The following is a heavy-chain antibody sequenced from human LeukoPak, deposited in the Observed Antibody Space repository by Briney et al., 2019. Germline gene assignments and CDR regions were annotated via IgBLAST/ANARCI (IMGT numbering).Heavy chain of an antibody. D-gene: IGHD1-26*01. J-gene: IGHJ5*02. CDR3: ARHEYSGSYYGLSWFDP. V-gene: IGHV4-39*01. CDR1: RGSISSSGYY. Sequence: SETLSLTCAVSRGSISSSGYYCGWIRQPPGNGLEWIASIYYSGSTYYNPSLKSRVTISVDTSKNQLSLKLSSLTAGDTAVYYCARHEYSGSYYGLSWFDPWGQGTLVTVSS. CDR2: IYYSGST.